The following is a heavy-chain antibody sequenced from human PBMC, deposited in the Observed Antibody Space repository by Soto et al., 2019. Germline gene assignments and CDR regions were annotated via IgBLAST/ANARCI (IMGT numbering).Heavy chain of an antibody. CDR2: INPNSGGT. CDR1: GYTFTGYY. D-gene: IGHD6-6*01. Sequence: ASVKVSCKASGYTFTGYYMHWVRQAPGQGLEWMGWINPNSGGTNYAQKFQGRVTMTRDTSISTAYMELSRLRSDDTAVYYCARLRISSSHYYYCYGMDVWGQGTTVTVSS. CDR3: ARLRISSSHYYYCYGMDV. V-gene: IGHV1-2*02. J-gene: IGHJ6*02.